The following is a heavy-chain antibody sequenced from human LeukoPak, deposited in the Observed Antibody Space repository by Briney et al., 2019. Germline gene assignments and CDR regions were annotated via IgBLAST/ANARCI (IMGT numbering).Heavy chain of an antibody. D-gene: IGHD1-26*01. CDR2: ISGSGGAT. V-gene: IGHV3-23*01. CDR1: GLTFSTYA. Sequence: GGSLRLSCAVSGLTFSTYAMSWVRQAPGKGLEWVSTISGSGGATYYADSVKGRFTLSRDNSENTLYLQMNSLRDDDTAVYYCARDLVEGDYFDYWGQGTLVTVSS. J-gene: IGHJ4*02. CDR3: ARDLVEGDYFDY.